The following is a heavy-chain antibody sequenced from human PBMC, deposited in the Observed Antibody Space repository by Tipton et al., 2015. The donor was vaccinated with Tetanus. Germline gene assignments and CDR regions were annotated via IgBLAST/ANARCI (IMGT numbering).Heavy chain of an antibody. CDR1: GGSLRGGDHY. D-gene: IGHD2/OR15-2a*01. CDR3: ARAAGFLGLTHDF. V-gene: IGHV4-30-4*01. CDR2: IYQTGTT. Sequence: LRLSCTVSGGSLRGGDHYWSWIRKPPGKDLEWIGYIYQTGTTYYNPSLKGRVTISMDRSNTQFSLRLDSLTAADTAVYYCARAAGFLGLTHDFWGRGTLVSVSS. J-gene: IGHJ4*02.